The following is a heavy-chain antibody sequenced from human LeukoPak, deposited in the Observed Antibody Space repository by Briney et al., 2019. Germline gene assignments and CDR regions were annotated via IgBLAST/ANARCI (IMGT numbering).Heavy chain of an antibody. J-gene: IGHJ4*02. CDR3: ARNSGLADC. CDR1: GYTFTNYD. D-gene: IGHD5-12*01. V-gene: IGHV1-8*01. CDR2: MNPNSGNT. Sequence: ASVKVSCKASGYTFTNYDISCVRQATGQGLEWMGWMNPNSGNTGYAEKFQGRVTMTRDTSISTAYMELSSLRSDDTAVYYCARNSGLADCWGQGTLVTVSS.